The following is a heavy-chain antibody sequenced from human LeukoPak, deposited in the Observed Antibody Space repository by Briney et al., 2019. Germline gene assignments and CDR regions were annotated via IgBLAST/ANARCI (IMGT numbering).Heavy chain of an antibody. D-gene: IGHD3-9*01. CDR3: ARDLETDISDAFDI. J-gene: IGHJ3*02. CDR2: IYSGGTT. Sequence: GGSLRLSCAASGFTVSSNYMSWVRQAPGKGLEWVSVIYSGGTTYYADSVKGRFTISRDNSKNTLYLQMNSLRAEDTAVYYCARDLETDISDAFDIWGQGTMVTVSS. CDR1: GFTVSSNY. V-gene: IGHV3-66*01.